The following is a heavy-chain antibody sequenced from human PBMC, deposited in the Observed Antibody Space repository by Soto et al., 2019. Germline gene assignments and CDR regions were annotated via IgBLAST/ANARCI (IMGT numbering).Heavy chain of an antibody. D-gene: IGHD4-4*01. CDR2: ICTGGTT. CDR3: ARVGSKSFYYATDV. J-gene: IGHJ6*02. V-gene: IGHV4-4*09. CDR1: GGSISSFC. Sequence: QLQESGPGLVKPSETLSLTCTVSGGSISSFCWRWIRQPPGQGLEWIGYICTGGTTKYNPSLKSRVTMSVDTSKTQFSLKLTSVTAADTAVYYCARVGSKSFYYATDVWGQGTTVTVSS.